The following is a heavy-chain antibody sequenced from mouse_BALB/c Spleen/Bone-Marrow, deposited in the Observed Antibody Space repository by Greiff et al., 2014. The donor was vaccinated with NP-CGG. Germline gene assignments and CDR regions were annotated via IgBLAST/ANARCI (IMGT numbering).Heavy chain of an antibody. CDR1: GFTFSGYG. Sequence: EVKLMESGGGLVQPGGSLKLSCAASGFTFSGYGMSWVRQTPDKGLELVATISGSGSSTYYPDSVKGRFTISRDNARNTLYLQMSSLKSKDTAMYYCARGRDWFDYWGQGTTLTVSS. CDR3: ARGRDWFDY. D-gene: IGHD3-3*01. V-gene: IGHV5-6-3*01. J-gene: IGHJ2*01. CDR2: ISGSGSST.